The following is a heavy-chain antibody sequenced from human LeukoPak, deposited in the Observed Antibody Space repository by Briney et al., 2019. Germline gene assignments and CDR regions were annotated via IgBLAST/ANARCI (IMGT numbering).Heavy chain of an antibody. Sequence: PGGSLRLSCGDSGFTFSSYEMNWVHQAPGKGLEWVSYISSSGSTIYYADSVKGRFTISRDNAKNSLYLQMNSLRAEDTAVYYCAELGITMIGGVWGKGTTVTISS. V-gene: IGHV3-48*03. J-gene: IGHJ6*04. CDR2: ISSSGSTI. CDR3: AELGITMIGGV. D-gene: IGHD3-10*02. CDR1: GFTFSSYE.